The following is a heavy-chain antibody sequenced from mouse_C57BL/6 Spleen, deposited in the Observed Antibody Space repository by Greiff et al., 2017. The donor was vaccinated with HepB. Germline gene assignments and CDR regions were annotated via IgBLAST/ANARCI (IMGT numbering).Heavy chain of an antibody. Sequence: VQLQQSGPELVKPGASVKISCKASGYSFTGYYMNWVKQSPEKSLEWIGEINPSTGGTTYNQKFKAKATLTVDKSSSTAYMQLKSLTSEDSAVYYCARSGLLRYPGYFDYWGQGTTLTVSS. CDR1: GYSFTGYY. D-gene: IGHD1-1*01. CDR2: INPSTGGT. J-gene: IGHJ2*01. CDR3: ARSGLLRYPGYFDY. V-gene: IGHV1-42*01.